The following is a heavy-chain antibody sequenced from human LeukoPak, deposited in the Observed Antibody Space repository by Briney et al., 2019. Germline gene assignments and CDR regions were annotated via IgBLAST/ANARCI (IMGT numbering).Heavy chain of an antibody. CDR3: ARDLGLRYDGNSDAFDI. D-gene: IGHD4-23*01. CDR1: GGSISTYY. CDR2: IYYSGST. V-gene: IGHV4-59*01. Sequence: SETLSLTCTVSGGSISTYYWSWIRQPPGKGLEWIGCIYYSGSTIYNLSLKSRVTISVEKSKNQFSLKLSSVTAADTAVYYCARDLGLRYDGNSDAFDIWGQGTMVTVSS. J-gene: IGHJ3*02.